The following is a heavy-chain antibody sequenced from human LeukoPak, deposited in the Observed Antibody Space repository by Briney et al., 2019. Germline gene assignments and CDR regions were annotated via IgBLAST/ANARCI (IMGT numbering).Heavy chain of an antibody. CDR1: GFTFSSYA. V-gene: IGHV3-23*01. J-gene: IGHJ4*02. CDR2: MSGSGGLT. D-gene: IGHD6-19*01. CDR3: AKGRVYSSTPAFDY. Sequence: PGGSLRLSCAASGFTFSSYAMSWVRQAPGKGLEWVSAMSGSGGLTYYADSVKGRFTVSRDKSKNTLSLLMSSLTVEDTAVYYCAKGRVYSSTPAFDYWGQGTLVTVSS.